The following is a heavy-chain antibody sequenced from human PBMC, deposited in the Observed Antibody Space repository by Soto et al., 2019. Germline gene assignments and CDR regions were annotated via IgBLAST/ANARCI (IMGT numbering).Heavy chain of an antibody. CDR2: ISWNSGSI. CDR3: AKVQAVAAKGTFDI. J-gene: IGHJ3*02. CDR1: GLTFDDYA. V-gene: IGHV3-9*01. Sequence: GGSLRLSCAASGLTFDDYAMHWVRPAPGKGLEWVSGISWNSGSIGYADSVKGRFTISRDNAKNSLYLQMNSLRAEDTALYYCAKVQAVAAKGTFDIWGQGTMVTVSS. D-gene: IGHD6-19*01.